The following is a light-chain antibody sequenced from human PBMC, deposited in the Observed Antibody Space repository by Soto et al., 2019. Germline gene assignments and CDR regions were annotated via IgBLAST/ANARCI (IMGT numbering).Light chain of an antibody. V-gene: IGLV2-14*03. J-gene: IGLJ1*01. CDR1: SSDVGGYNY. CDR2: DVS. Sequence: QSVLTQPASVSGSPGQSITIFCTGTSSDVGGYNYVSWYQQHPGSAPKRMIYDVSSRPSGVSNRFSGSKSGNTASLTISGLQAEDEADYYCSSYTSSFKLAVFGSGTKLTVL. CDR3: SSYTSSFKLAV.